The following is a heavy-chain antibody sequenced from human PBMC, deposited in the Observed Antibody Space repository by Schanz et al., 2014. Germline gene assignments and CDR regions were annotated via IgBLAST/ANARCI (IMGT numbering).Heavy chain of an antibody. V-gene: IGHV1-18*04. D-gene: IGHD3-3*01. CDR1: GYTLSSYG. CDR3: ARDRVYRFLKGENRFYFDY. Sequence: QVQSMQSGSEVKKPGASVKVACRTSGYTLSSYGISWVRQAPGQGLEWVAWISPYNGNTAYAQNLKGRVRMTTDTSTATAYMELRSLTSDDTAVYYCARDRVYRFLKGENRFYFDYWGQGTLVIVSS. J-gene: IGHJ4*02. CDR2: ISPYNGNT.